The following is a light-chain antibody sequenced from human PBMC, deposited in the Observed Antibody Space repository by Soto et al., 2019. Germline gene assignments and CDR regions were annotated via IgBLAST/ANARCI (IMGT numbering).Light chain of an antibody. CDR2: DVS. J-gene: IGLJ2*01. Sequence: QSALTQPRSVSGSPGQSVTISCTATSSNVGAYDHVSWYQQHPDKTPRLIIFDVSQRPSGVPGRFSGSKSGDSASLAISGLQAEDEAEYFCCSYGGDYTWIFGGGTRVTVL. CDR3: CSYGGDYTWI. V-gene: IGLV2-11*01. CDR1: SSNVGAYDH.